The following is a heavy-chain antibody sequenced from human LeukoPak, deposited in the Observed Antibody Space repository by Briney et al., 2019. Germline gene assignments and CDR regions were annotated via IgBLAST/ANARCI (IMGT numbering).Heavy chain of an antibody. V-gene: IGHV4-30-4*08. CDR3: AREWPVGGEGDNNWFDP. CDR1: GGSISSGDYY. J-gene: IGHJ5*02. Sequence: PSETLSLTCTVSGGSISSGDYYWSWIRQPPGKGLEWIGYIYYSGSTYYDPSLKSRVTISVDTSKNQFSLKLSSVTAADTAVYYCAREWPVGGEGDNNWFDPWGQGTLVTVSS. CDR2: IYYSGST. D-gene: IGHD2-21*01.